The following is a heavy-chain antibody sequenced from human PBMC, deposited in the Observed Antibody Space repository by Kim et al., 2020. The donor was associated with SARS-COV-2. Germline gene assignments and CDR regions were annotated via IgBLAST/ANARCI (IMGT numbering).Heavy chain of an antibody. D-gene: IGHD2-2*01. V-gene: IGHV3-48*02. CDR2: ISSSSSTI. CDR3: ARDFCSSTSCYSFDY. CDR1: GFTFSSYS. J-gene: IGHJ4*02. Sequence: GGSLRLSCAASGFTFSSYSMNWVRQAPGKGLEWVSYISSSSSTIYYADSVKGRFTISRDNAKNSLYLQMNSLRDEDTAVYYCARDFCSSTSCYSFDYWGQGTLVTVSS.